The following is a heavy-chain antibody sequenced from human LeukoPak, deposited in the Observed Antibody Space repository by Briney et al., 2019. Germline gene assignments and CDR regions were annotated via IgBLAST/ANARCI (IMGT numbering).Heavy chain of an antibody. J-gene: IGHJ5*02. Sequence: NPSQTLSLTCTVSGASITGGSYYWTWIRQPAGKALEWIGRIYTSGSTTYNPSLKSRVTISLDMSKNQFSLKLSSVTAADTAVYYCARGGGITMVRGVIMMLNDWFDPWGQGTLVTVSS. D-gene: IGHD3-10*01. CDR3: ARGGGITMVRGVIMMLNDWFDP. CDR1: GASITGGSYY. V-gene: IGHV4-61*02. CDR2: IYTSGST.